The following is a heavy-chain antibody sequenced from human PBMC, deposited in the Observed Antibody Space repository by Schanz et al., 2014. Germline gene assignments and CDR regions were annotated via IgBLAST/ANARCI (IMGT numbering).Heavy chain of an antibody. CDR2: VYHSGGT. J-gene: IGHJ4*02. D-gene: IGHD5-18*01. CDR3: ARSVGMVRRYFDS. CDR1: GGSISNANW. V-gene: IGHV4-4*02. Sequence: QVQLQESGPGLVKPSGTLSLTCAVSGGSISNANWWSWVPQPPGKGLQWIGEVYHSGGTNYNPSLKGRVTISLDVSKNQFSLRLTSVTAADTAVYYCARSVGMVRRYFDSWGQGNLVTVSS.